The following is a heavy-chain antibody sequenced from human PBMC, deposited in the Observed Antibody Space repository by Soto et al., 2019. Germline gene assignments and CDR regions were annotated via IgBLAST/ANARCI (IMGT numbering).Heavy chain of an antibody. CDR3: ARVWQLDAFDI. CDR2: IYYSGST. V-gene: IGHV4-30-4*01. J-gene: IGHJ3*02. D-gene: IGHD1-26*01. Sequence: QVQLQESGPGLVKPSQTLSLTCTVSGGSISSGDYYWGWIRQPPGKGLEWIGYIYYSGSTDYNPSLKSRVTISVDTSKNQFSLKLSSVTAADTAVYYCARVWQLDAFDIWGQGTMVTVSS. CDR1: GGSISSGDYY.